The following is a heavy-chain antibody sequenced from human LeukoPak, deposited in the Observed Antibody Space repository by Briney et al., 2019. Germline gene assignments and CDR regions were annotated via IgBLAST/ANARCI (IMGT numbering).Heavy chain of an antibody. D-gene: IGHD5-24*01. J-gene: IGHJ5*02. CDR2: VSSDGSNK. V-gene: IGHV3-30*09. CDR3: ARNYLGLT. CDR1: GFTFSSND. Sequence: PGGSLRLSCAASGFTFSSNDMHWVRQTPGGGLEGVAAVSSDGSNKYYADSVKGRFAISRDNSKNTLYLQMNSLRAEDTAVFYCARNYLGLTWGQGTLVTVSS.